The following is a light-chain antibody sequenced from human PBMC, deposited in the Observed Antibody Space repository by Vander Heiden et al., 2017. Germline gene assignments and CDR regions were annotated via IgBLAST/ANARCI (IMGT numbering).Light chain of an antibody. CDR2: DVK. J-gene: IGLJ1*01. CDR1: SNDGGNYSL. V-gene: IGLV2-14*02. CDR3: SSYTASGPNYL. Sequence: QSAPTQPASVSGSPGQSVTFACTGTSNDGGNYSLVSWYQQHPGKARKVIMFDVKNRPSGVSTRFSGSSSGNTASLTISGLQAEDAADYYCSSYTASGPNYLFGTGTKVTVL.